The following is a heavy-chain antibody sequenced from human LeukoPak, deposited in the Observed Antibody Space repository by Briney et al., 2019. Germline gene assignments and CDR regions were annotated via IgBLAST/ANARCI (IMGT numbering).Heavy chain of an antibody. CDR3: ARVSYGYNFSYYYYMDV. CDR2: THTSGST. CDR1: GGSISSYY. V-gene: IGHV4-4*09. Sequence: SSETLSLTCTVSGGSISSYYWSWIRQPPGKGLEWIGYTHTSGSTNYNPSLKSRVTISVDTSKNQFSLKLSSVTAADTAVYYCARVSYGYNFSYYYYMDVWGKGTTVTVSS. D-gene: IGHD5-24*01. J-gene: IGHJ6*03.